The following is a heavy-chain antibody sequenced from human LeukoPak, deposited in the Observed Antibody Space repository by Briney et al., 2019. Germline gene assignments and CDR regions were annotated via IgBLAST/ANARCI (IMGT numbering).Heavy chain of an antibody. D-gene: IGHD5-24*01. CDR3: ARSRHDGETAD. V-gene: IGHV3-21*01. J-gene: IGHJ4*02. CDR1: GFTFSSYS. CDR2: ISSSSYI. Sequence: GGSLRLSCAASGFTFSSYSMNWVRQAPGKGLEWVSSISSSSYIYYADSVKGRFTISRDNAKNSLYLQMNSLRAEDTAVYYCARSRHDGETADWGQGTLVTVSS.